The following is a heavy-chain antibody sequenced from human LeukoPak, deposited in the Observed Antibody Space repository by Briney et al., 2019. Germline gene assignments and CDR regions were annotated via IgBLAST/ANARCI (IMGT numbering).Heavy chain of an antibody. J-gene: IGHJ6*03. V-gene: IGHV3-21*01. Sequence: GGSLRLSCAASGFNFGNYGKNWVRQAPGKGLEWVSSISSSSSYIYYADSVKGRFTISRDNAKNSLYLQMNSLRAEDTAVYYCARAGAIRYYYMDVWGKGTTVTVSS. CDR2: ISSSSSYI. D-gene: IGHD2-21*01. CDR1: GFNFGNYG. CDR3: ARAGAIRYYYMDV.